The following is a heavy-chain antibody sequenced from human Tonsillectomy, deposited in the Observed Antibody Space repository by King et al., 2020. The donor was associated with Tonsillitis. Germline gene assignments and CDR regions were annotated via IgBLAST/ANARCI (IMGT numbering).Heavy chain of an antibody. CDR3: AKREGIGGVISH. V-gene: IGHV3-30*18. Sequence: VQLVESGGGVVQPGRSLRLSCAASGFTFSSYGMHRVRQAPGKGLEWVAVISYDGSNKYYADSVKGRFTISRDNSKNTLYLQMNSLRAEDTAVYYCAKREGIGGVISHWGQGTLVTVSS. D-gene: IGHD3-16*02. CDR2: ISYDGSNK. CDR1: GFTFSSYG. J-gene: IGHJ4*02.